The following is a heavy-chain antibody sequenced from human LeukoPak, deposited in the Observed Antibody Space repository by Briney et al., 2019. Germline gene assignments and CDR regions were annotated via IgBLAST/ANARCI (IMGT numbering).Heavy chain of an antibody. J-gene: IGHJ4*02. CDR1: GYSISSGYY. D-gene: IGHD1-26*01. CDR2: IYHSGST. Sequence: SETLSLTCTVSGYSISSGYYWGWIRQPPGKGLEWIGSIYHSGSTNYNPSLKSRVTISVDTSKNQFSLKLSSVTAADTAVYYCARDGGSYGGDYFDYWGQGTLVTVSS. CDR3: ARDGGSYGGDYFDY. V-gene: IGHV4-38-2*02.